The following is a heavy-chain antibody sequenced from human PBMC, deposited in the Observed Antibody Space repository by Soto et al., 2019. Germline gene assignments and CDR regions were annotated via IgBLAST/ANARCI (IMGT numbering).Heavy chain of an antibody. J-gene: IGHJ4*02. V-gene: IGHV3-48*03. Sequence: GGSLRLSCAASRFTCSSYEITWVRQAPGKGLEWVSYISSSGSTIYYADSVKGRFTVSRDNAKNSLYLQMNSLRAEDTATYYCARDKFTGEKGFWHLDCWGQGTLVTVSS. CDR2: ISSSGSTI. D-gene: IGHD7-27*01. CDR3: ARDKFTGEKGFWHLDC. CDR1: RFTCSSYE.